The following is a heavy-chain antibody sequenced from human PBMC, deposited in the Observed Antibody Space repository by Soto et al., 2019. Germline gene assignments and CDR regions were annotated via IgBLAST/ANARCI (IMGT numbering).Heavy chain of an antibody. D-gene: IGHD6-19*01. V-gene: IGHV4-39*01. CDR2: LYYSGST. CDR3: ARQGIAVAGTVFDY. CDR1: GGSISSSSYY. J-gene: IGHJ4*02. Sequence: QLQLQESGPGLVKPSETLSLTCTVSGGSISSSSYYWVWTRQPPGKGLEWFGSLYYSGSTYYNPSLKSRVTIAVDTSNSRFSLKPGSVTAADTAVYYCARQGIAVAGTVFDYWGQGALVTVFS.